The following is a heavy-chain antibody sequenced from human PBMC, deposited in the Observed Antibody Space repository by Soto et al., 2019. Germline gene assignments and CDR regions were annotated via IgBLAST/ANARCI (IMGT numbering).Heavy chain of an antibody. CDR1: GITFSSYS. J-gene: IGHJ4*02. Sequence: EVQLVESGGGLVQPGESLRLSCTASGITFSSYSMNWVRQAPGKGLEWLSYISSSRTTYADPVKGRFTISRDNAKTSVYLQMNSLRDEDTAVYYCVGDQDVHTPMVHGNYWGRGTRVTVSS. CDR3: VGDQDVHTPMVHGNY. V-gene: IGHV3-48*02. CDR2: ISSSRTT. D-gene: IGHD5-18*01.